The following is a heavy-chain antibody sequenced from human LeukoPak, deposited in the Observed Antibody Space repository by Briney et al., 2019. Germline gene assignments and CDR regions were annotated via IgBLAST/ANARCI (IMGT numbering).Heavy chain of an antibody. D-gene: IGHD3-10*01. V-gene: IGHV4-59*01. CDR3: ARVTESYGSGRRHNYYYYYMDV. J-gene: IGHJ6*03. CDR2: IYYSGST. Sequence: SETLSLTCTVSGVSIGSYYWSWVRQPPGKGLEWVGDIYYSGSTNYNTSLKSRVTISVDTSKNQFSLKLRPVTAADTAVYYCARVTESYGSGRRHNYYYYYMDVWGKGTTVTISS. CDR1: GVSIGSYY.